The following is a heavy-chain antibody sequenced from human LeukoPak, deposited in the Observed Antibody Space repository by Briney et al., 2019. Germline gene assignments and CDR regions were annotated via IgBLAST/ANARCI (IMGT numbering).Heavy chain of an antibody. CDR1: GFMFSNHG. CDR2: IWNDGNNR. CDR3: AKDWGGSKYFIDV. V-gene: IGHV3-30*18. J-gene: IGHJ6*03. D-gene: IGHD2-21*01. Sequence: PGRSLRLSCAVSGFMFSNHGMHWVRQAPGKGLEWVAIIWNDGNNRYYADSVKGRFTISRDNSKNTLSLQMNSLRREDTAVYYCAKDWGGSKYFIDVWGRGTTVTVSS.